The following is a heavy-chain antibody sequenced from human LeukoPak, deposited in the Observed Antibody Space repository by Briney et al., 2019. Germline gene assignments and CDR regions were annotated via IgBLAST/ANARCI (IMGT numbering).Heavy chain of an antibody. Sequence: HAGGSLRLSCAASGFTFSSYAMSWVRQAPGKGLEWVSAISGSGGSTYYADSVKGRFTISRDNSKNTLYLQMNSLRAEDTAVYYCARGSKPPSYYYDSSGTYFDYWGQGTLVTVSS. D-gene: IGHD3-22*01. V-gene: IGHV3-23*01. CDR2: ISGSGGST. CDR1: GFTFSSYA. J-gene: IGHJ4*02. CDR3: ARGSKPPSYYYDSSGTYFDY.